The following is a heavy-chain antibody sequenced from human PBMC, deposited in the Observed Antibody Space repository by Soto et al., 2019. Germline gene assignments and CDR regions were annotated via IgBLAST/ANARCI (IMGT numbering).Heavy chain of an antibody. CDR1: GFTFDDYT. Sequence: GGSLRLSCAASGFTFDDYTMHWVRQAPGKGLEWVSLISWDGGSTYYADSVKGRFTISRDNSKNSLYLQMNSLRTEDTALYYCTTGFTRLAAFDIWGQGTMVTVS. CDR3: TTGFTRLAAFDI. V-gene: IGHV3-43*01. CDR2: ISWDGGST. D-gene: IGHD6-6*01. J-gene: IGHJ3*02.